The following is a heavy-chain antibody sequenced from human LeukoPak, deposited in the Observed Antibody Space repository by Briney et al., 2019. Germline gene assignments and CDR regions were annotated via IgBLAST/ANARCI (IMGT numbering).Heavy chain of an antibody. Sequence: SETLSLTCTVSGGSISSSSYYWGWIRQPPGKGLEWIGSIYYSGSTYYNPSLKSRVTISVDTSKNQFSLKLSSVTAADTAVYYCARGRVVRGVAPAGNWFDPWGQGTLVTVSS. CDR3: ARGRVVRGVAPAGNWFDP. CDR1: GGSISSSSYY. J-gene: IGHJ5*02. CDR2: IYYSGST. V-gene: IGHV4-39*07. D-gene: IGHD3-10*01.